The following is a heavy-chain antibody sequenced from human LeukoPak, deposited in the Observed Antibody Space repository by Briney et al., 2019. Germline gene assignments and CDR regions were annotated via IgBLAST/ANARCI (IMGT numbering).Heavy chain of an antibody. CDR3: ARSGPRYYFDY. CDR1: GFTFSSYW. Sequence: GGSLRLSCVASGFTFSSYWMTWVRQAPGKGLEWVANIKTDGSQIYYVDSVRGRFTISRDNAKNSLYLQMNSLGAEDTAVYYCARSGPRYYFDYWGQGTLVTVSS. CDR2: IKTDGSQI. J-gene: IGHJ4*02. V-gene: IGHV3-7*01. D-gene: IGHD1-14*01.